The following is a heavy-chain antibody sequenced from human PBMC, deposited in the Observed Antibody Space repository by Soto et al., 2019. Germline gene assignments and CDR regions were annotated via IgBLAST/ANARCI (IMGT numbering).Heavy chain of an antibody. J-gene: IGHJ4*02. CDR2: IYYSGST. V-gene: IGHV4-39*07. D-gene: IGHD2-15*01. CDR1: GGSISSSSYY. Sequence: PSETLSLTCTVSGGSISSSSYYWGWIRQPPGKGLEWIGSIYYSGSTYYNPSLKSRVTISVDTSKNQSSLKLSSVTAADTAVYYCAARYCSGGSCYSDDYWGQGTLVTVSS. CDR3: AARYCSGGSCYSDDY.